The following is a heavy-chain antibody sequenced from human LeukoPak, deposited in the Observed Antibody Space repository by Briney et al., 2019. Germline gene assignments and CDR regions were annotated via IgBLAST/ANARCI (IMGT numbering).Heavy chain of an antibody. J-gene: IGHJ4*02. CDR1: GFTFSSYG. V-gene: IGHV3-30*18. CDR2: ISYDGSNK. CDR3: AKESPITMVRGVMPVIDY. D-gene: IGHD3-10*01. Sequence: GGSLRLSCAASGFTFSSYGMHWVRQAPGKGLEWVAVISYDGSNKYYADPVKGRFTISRDNSKNTLYLQMNSLRAEDTAVYYCAKESPITMVRGVMPVIDYWGQGTLVTVSS.